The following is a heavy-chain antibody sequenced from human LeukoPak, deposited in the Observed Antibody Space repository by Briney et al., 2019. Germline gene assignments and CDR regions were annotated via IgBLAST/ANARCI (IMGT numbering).Heavy chain of an antibody. CDR3: ARRATMVRGKFDY. CDR2: IYHNGIT. Sequence: SETLSLTCTVSGGSISNFHWWNWVRQSPGKGLEWVGQIYHNGITNYNPSLKSRVTISVDTSKNQFSLKLSSVTAADTAVYYCARRATMVRGKFDYWGQGTLVTVSS. D-gene: IGHD3-10*01. CDR1: GGSISNFHW. J-gene: IGHJ4*02. V-gene: IGHV4-4*02.